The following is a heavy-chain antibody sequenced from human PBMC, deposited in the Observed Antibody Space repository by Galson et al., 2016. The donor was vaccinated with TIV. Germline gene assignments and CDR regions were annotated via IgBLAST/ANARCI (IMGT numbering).Heavy chain of an antibody. CDR3: AKGGGYGDVYFDF. V-gene: IGHV3-23*01. CDR2: ISVSGGRT. D-gene: IGHD4-17*01. J-gene: IGHJ4*02. Sequence: SLRLSCAGSTLKSSNYAMSWVRQAPGKGLEWVSAISVSGGRTYYADSVKGRFTISRDNSKSTVYLQTNSLRAEDTAVYYCAKGGGYGDVYFDFWGQGTLVTVSS. CDR1: TLKSSNYA.